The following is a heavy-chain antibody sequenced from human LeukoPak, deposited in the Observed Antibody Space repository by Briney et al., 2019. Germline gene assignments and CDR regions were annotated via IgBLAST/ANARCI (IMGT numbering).Heavy chain of an antibody. J-gene: IGHJ4*02. D-gene: IGHD3-9*01. V-gene: IGHV3-21*01. Sequence: GGSLRLSCSASAFTFSTYAMSWVRQAPGKGLEWVSSITSSSSFIYYADSVKGRFTISRDNAKNSLYLQMNSLRAEDTAIYYCARVSYNTLTGYSYYFDYWGQGTLVTVYS. CDR3: ARVSYNTLTGYSYYFDY. CDR2: ITSSSSFI. CDR1: AFTFSTYA.